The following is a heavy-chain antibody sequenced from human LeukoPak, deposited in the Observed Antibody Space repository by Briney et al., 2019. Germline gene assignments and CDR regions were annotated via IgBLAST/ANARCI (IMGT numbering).Heavy chain of an antibody. CDR2: ISYDGSNK. Sequence: GGSLRLSCAASGFTFSRYGMHWVRQAPGKGLEWVAVISYDGSNKYYADSVKGRFTISRDNSKNTLYLQMNSLRAEDTAVFYCAKGEYYDILTDYYFDYWGQGTLVTVSS. D-gene: IGHD3-9*01. CDR1: GFTFSRYG. CDR3: AKGEYYDILTDYYFDY. V-gene: IGHV3-30*18. J-gene: IGHJ4*02.